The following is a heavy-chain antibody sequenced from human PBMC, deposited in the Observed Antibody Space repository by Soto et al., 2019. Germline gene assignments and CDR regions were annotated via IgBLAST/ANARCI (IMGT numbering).Heavy chain of an antibody. D-gene: IGHD6-19*01. Sequence: EVQLLESGGGLVQPGGSLRLSCAASGLTFSSYAMSWVRQAPGKGLEWVSAISGSGGSTYYADSVKGRFTVSRDNSKNTLYLQMNSLRAEDTAVYYCAKDPTIPGSSSGWDNNWFDPWGQGTLVTVSS. V-gene: IGHV3-23*01. J-gene: IGHJ5*02. CDR3: AKDPTIPGSSSGWDNNWFDP. CDR1: GLTFSSYA. CDR2: ISGSGGST.